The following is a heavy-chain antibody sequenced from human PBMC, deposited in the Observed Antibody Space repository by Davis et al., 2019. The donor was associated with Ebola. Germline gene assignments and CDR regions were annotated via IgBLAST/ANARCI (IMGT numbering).Heavy chain of an antibody. D-gene: IGHD3-22*01. CDR2: ISSSGSTI. Sequence: PGGSLRLFCAASGFTFSDYYMSWIRQAPGKGLEWVSYISSSGSTIYYADSVKGRFTISRDNAKNSLYLQMNSLRAEDTAVYYCARAYYYDSSGYYYDYYYYYGMDVWGQGTTVTVSS. CDR3: ARAYYYDSSGYYYDYYYYYGMDV. CDR1: GFTFSDYY. J-gene: IGHJ6*02. V-gene: IGHV3-11*04.